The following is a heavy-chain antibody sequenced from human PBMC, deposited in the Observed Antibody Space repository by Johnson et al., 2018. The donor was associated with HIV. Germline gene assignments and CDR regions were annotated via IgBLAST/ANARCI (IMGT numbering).Heavy chain of an antibody. V-gene: IGHV3-43*01. Sequence: VQLVESGGGVVQPGTSLRLACAASGFTFSSFAMHWVRQAPGKGLAWVSLISWDGGSTYYADSVKGRFTISRDNSKNSLYLQMNSLRTEDTALYYCAKDSLSMITWGGAFDIWGQGTMVTVSS. J-gene: IGHJ3*02. D-gene: IGHD7-27*01. CDR3: AKDSLSMITWGGAFDI. CDR1: GFTFSSFA. CDR2: ISWDGGST.